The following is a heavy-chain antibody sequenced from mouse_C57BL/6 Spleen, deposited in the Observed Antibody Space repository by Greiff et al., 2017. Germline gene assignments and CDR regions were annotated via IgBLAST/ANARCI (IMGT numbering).Heavy chain of an antibody. CDR1: GYTFTSYW. D-gene: IGHD2-4*01. Sequence: QVQLQQPGAELVRPGSSVKLSCKASGYTFTSYWMHWVKQRPIQGLEWIGNIDPSDSETHYNQKFKDKATLTVDKSSSTAYMQLSSLTSEDCAVYYCARRGYDYDGGYYAMDYWGQGTSVTVSS. CDR2: IDPSDSET. CDR3: ARRGYDYDGGYYAMDY. V-gene: IGHV1-52*01. J-gene: IGHJ4*01.